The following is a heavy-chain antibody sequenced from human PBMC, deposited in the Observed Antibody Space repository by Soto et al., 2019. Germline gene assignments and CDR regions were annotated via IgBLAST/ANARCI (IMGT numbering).Heavy chain of an antibody. Sequence: LSCGASGFIFSKYSMNWVRQAPGKGLEWLSYISSNSVTIYYADSVKGRFTISRDNSETTVYLHLTSLRPDDTALFYCARDGAMPTGLGLGYWGQGTMVTVSS. CDR2: ISSNSVTI. J-gene: IGHJ4*02. D-gene: IGHD4-4*01. CDR1: GFIFSKYS. V-gene: IGHV3-48*01. CDR3: ARDGAMPTGLGLGY.